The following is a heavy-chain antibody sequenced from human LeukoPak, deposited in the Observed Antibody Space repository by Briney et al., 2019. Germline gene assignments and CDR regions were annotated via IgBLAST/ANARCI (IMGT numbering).Heavy chain of an antibody. CDR2: ISGSGDST. D-gene: IGHD6-13*01. CDR3: AKTRPLDSSSWSHGDY. J-gene: IGHJ4*02. CDR1: GFTFSSYA. V-gene: IGHV3-23*01. Sequence: HPGGSLRLSCAASGFTFSSYAMSWVRQAPGKELEWVSAISGSGDSTYYGDSVKGRFTISRDNSKNTLYLQMNSLRAEDTAVYYCAKTRPLDSSSWSHGDYWGQGTLVTVSS.